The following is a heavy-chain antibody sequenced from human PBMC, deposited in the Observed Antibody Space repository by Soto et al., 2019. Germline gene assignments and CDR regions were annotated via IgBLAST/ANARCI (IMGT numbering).Heavy chain of an antibody. CDR2: INHSGST. V-gene: IGHV4-30-4*01. Sequence: QVQLQESGPGLVKPSQTLSLTCTVSGGSISSGVYYWSWIRQPPGKGLERIGYINHSGSTYSNPSLESRVTVSVDTSNNQFSLKVSSVSAADTAVYYCARAMNLASSYNWFDPWGQGTLVTVSS. J-gene: IGHJ5*02. CDR3: ARAMNLASSYNWFDP. CDR1: GGSISSGVYY.